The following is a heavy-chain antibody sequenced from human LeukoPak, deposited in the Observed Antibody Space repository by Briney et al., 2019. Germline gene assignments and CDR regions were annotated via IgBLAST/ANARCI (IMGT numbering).Heavy chain of an antibody. CDR3: ARQLRGYSYGHFDY. J-gene: IGHJ4*02. Sequence: SETLSLTCTVSGGSISSSSYYWGWIRQPPGKGLEWIGSIYYSGSTYYNPSLKSRVTISVDTSKNQFSLKLSSVTAADTAVYYCARQLRGYSYGHFDYWGQGTLVTASS. V-gene: IGHV4-39*01. D-gene: IGHD5-18*01. CDR2: IYYSGST. CDR1: GGSISSSSYY.